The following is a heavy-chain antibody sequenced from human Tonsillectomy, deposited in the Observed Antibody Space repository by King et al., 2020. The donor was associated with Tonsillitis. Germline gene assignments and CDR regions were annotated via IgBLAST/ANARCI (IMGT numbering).Heavy chain of an antibody. CDR1: GFTFSNNA. V-gene: IGHV3-30-3*01. Sequence: HVQLVESGGGVVQPGRSLRLSCAASGFTFSNNAMHWVRQAPGKGLEWVAVISYDGSNKYYADSVKGRFTISRDNSKNTLYLQMNSLRAEDTAVYYCARVGSGWYRATFDIWGQGTMVTVSS. J-gene: IGHJ3*02. CDR2: ISYDGSNK. CDR3: ARVGSGWYRATFDI. D-gene: IGHD6-19*01.